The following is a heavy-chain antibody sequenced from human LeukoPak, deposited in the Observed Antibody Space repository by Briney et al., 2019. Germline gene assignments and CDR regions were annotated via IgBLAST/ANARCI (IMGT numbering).Heavy chain of an antibody. J-gene: IGHJ4*02. CDR1: GGSISSYY. CDR2: IYYSGST. CDR3: AAHGTVTTLDY. Sequence: SETLSLTCTVSGGSISSYYWSWIRQPPGKGLEWIGYIYYSGSTNYNPSLKSRVTISVDTSKNQFSLKLSSVTAADTAVYYCAAHGTVTTLDYWGQGTLATVSS. V-gene: IGHV4-59*08. D-gene: IGHD4-17*01.